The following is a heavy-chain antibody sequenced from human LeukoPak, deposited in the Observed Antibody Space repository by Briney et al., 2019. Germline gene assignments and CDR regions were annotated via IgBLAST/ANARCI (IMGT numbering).Heavy chain of an antibody. D-gene: IGHD6-13*01. J-gene: IGHJ4*02. CDR3: AREGIAAAGH. CDR2: IYYSGST. V-gene: IGHV4-31*03. Sequence: SETLSLTCTVSGGSISSGGYYWSWIRQHPGKGLEWIGYIYYSGSTYYNPSLKSRVTISVDTSKNQFSLKLSSVTAADTAVYYCAREGIAAAGHWGQGTLVTVPS. CDR1: GGSISSGGYY.